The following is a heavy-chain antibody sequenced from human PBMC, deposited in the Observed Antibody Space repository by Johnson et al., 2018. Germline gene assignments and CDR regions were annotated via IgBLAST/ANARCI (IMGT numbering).Heavy chain of an antibody. Sequence: VQLVESGGGLVQPGRSLRLSCAASGFTFDDYAIHWVRQAPGKGLEWVSGISWNSGSIGYADSVKGRFTISRDNAKNSLYLQMNSLRPGDTALYYCAKAATTVVTRDVLDIWGQGTMVTVSS. V-gene: IGHV3-9*01. CDR3: AKAATTVVTRDVLDI. CDR2: ISWNSGSI. J-gene: IGHJ3*02. D-gene: IGHD4-23*01. CDR1: GFTFDDYA.